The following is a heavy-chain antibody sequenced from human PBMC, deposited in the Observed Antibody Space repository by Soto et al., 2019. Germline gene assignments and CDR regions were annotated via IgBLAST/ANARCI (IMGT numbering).Heavy chain of an antibody. Sequence: GASVKVSCKASGFTFPSSAVQWVRQARGQRLEWIGWIVVGSGNTNSAQKFQERVTMTTDTSTSTAYMELRSLRSDDTAVYYCAREESVSSWNEDWFDPWGQGTLVTVSS. J-gene: IGHJ5*02. D-gene: IGHD6-13*01. CDR1: GFTFPSSA. CDR2: IVVGSGNT. CDR3: AREESVSSWNEDWFDP. V-gene: IGHV1-58*01.